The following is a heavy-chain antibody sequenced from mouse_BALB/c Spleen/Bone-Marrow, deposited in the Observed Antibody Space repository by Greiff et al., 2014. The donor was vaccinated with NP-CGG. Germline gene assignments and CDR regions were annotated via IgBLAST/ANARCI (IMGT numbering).Heavy chain of an antibody. CDR2: ILPGSGST. CDR3: AREGAFHGNPFDF. Sequence: QVQLKQSGAEVMKSGASVKISCRATGYRFSSFWIEWIKQRPGHGLEWIGKILPGSGSTNYNEKFKGKATLSADTSSNTAYMQLSSLTSEDSAVYFCAREGAFHGNPFDFWGQGTTLTVSS. V-gene: IGHV1-9*01. D-gene: IGHD2-1*01. J-gene: IGHJ2*01. CDR1: GYRFSSFW.